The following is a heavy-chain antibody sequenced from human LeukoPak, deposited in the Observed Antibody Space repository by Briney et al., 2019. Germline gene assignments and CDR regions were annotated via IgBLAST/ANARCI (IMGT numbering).Heavy chain of an antibody. J-gene: IGHJ4*02. V-gene: IGHV3-21*05. CDR1: GFTFSAHS. CDR3: ASQLVFRSPFDY. Sequence: TGGSLRLSCAASGFTFSAHSMNWVRQAPGKGLEWVKGRFTISRDNAKNSLYLQMNSLRDEDTAVYYCASQLVFRSPFDYWGQGTLVTVSS.